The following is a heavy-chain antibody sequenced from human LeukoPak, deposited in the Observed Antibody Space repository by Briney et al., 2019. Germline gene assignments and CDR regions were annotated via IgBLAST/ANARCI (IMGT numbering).Heavy chain of an antibody. CDR3: AKNVLVKRYSDY. CDR2: ISGGGRTT. Sequence: GESLRLSCVASGFIFTNHAISWVRQAPGKGLQWVSVISGGGRTTEYADSMKGRFTVSRDISKNTVFLQMNSLRVEDTAIYYCAKNVLVKRYSDYWGQGVVVTVSS. J-gene: IGHJ4*02. V-gene: IGHV3-23*01. CDR1: GFIFTNHA. D-gene: IGHD3-22*01.